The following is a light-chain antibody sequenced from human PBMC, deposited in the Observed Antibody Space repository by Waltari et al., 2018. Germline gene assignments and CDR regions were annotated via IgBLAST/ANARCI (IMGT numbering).Light chain of an antibody. CDR3: QQSYTTPYT. J-gene: IGKJ2*01. CDR2: AAS. CDR1: QSISSY. Sequence: DIQMTQSPSSLSASVGDRVTITCRASQSISSYLNWYQQKPGKAPKVLNYAASSLQSGVPSRFSGSGSGTDFTLTISSLQPEDFVTYYCQQSYTTPYTFGQGTKLEIK. V-gene: IGKV1-39*01.